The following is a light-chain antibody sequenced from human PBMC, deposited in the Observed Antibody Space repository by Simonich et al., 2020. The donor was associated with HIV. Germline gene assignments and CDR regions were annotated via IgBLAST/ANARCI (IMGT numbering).Light chain of an antibody. V-gene: IGKV3-15*01. J-gene: IGKJ1*01. Sequence: EIVMTKSPATLSVSPGGRATLSCRASQSLSNSLAWYQQKPGQAPRLLIDGASTRATGIPARFSGSGSGTEFTLTISSLQSEDFAVYYCHQYHNWPRTFGQGTKVEIK. CDR1: QSLSNS. CDR3: HQYHNWPRT. CDR2: GAS.